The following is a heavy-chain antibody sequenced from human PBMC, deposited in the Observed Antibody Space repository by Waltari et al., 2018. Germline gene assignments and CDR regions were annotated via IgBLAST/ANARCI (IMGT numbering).Heavy chain of an antibody. CDR1: GYTFTSYG. V-gene: IGHV1-18*04. D-gene: IGHD4-17*01. J-gene: IGHJ4*02. Sequence: QVQLVQSGAEVKKPGASVKVSCKASGYTFTSYGISWVRQAPGQGLEWMGLVNAYKGNTNYAQELQGRVTMTTDTSTSTAYMELRSLRSDDTAVYYCATPKHDYGDSFDYWGQGTLVTVSS. CDR3: ATPKHDYGDSFDY. CDR2: VNAYKGNT.